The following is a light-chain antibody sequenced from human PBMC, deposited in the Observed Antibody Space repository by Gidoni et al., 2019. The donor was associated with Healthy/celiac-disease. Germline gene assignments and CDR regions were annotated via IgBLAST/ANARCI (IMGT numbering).Light chain of an antibody. CDR2: GVS. Sequence: DIVMTQSPDSPAASLGERATLNCKCRQSVLYSSSNKNYLAWYQQKPGQPPELLIYGVSTRESGVPDRFSGSGTGRDFTVTNSSLQAEDVAVYYCQQYYSTPGTFGQGTKVENK. V-gene: IGKV4-1*01. CDR1: QSVLYSSSNKNY. CDR3: QQYYSTPGT. J-gene: IGKJ2*02.